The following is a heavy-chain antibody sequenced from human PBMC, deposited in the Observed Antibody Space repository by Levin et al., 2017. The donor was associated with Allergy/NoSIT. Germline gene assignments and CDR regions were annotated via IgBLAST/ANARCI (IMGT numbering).Heavy chain of an antibody. CDR1: GLTSGTYG. CDR3: AKRAVPGSLGEALDI. CDR2: MSGSGRT. J-gene: IGHJ3*02. D-gene: IGHD3-16*01. Sequence: PGGSLRLSCEASGLTSGTYGMSWVRQASGKGLEWVSLMSGSGRTYYADSVKGRFTISRANSKNTVYLQMNRLRADDTAVYYCAKRAVPGSLGEALDIWGQGTMVTVSS. V-gene: IGHV3-23*01.